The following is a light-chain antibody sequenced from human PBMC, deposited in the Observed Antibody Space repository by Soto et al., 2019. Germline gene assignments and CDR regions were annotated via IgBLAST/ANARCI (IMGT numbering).Light chain of an antibody. CDR1: SSDVGGYNY. J-gene: IGLJ1*01. Sequence: QSALTQPASVSGSPGLSITISCTGTSSDVGGYNYVSWYQQHPGKAPKLMIYDVRNRPSGVSNRFAGSKSVNTASLTISGLQAEDEADYYCSSYTTISTYVFGTGTKVTVL. CDR2: DVR. CDR3: SSYTTISTYV. V-gene: IGLV2-14*01.